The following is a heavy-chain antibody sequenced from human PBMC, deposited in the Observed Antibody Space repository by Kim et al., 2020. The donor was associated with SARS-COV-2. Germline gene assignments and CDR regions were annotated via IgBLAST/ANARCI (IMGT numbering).Heavy chain of an antibody. Sequence: GGSLRLSCAASGFTFSSYSMNWVRQAPGKGLEWVSSISSSSSYIYYADSVKGRFTISRDNAKNSLYLQMKSLRAEDTPVYYCARDLRYSYGYSFDYWGQGNLVTVSS. CDR3: ARDLRYSYGYSFDY. J-gene: IGHJ4*02. CDR2: ISSSSSYI. D-gene: IGHD5-18*01. CDR1: GFTFSSYS. V-gene: IGHV3-21*01.